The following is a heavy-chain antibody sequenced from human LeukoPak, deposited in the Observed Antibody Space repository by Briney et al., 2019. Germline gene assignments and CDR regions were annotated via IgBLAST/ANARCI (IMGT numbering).Heavy chain of an antibody. CDR1: GFTFSTYW. CDR3: ARVLYNWNDCLDY. CDR2: ISGDGTTT. J-gene: IGHJ4*02. V-gene: IGHV3-74*01. Sequence: GGSLRPSCAASGFTFSTYWMHWVRQVPGKGLVWVSRISGDGTTTSYADSVKGRFTISRDNAKSTLYLQMNSLRAEDAAVYYCARVLYNWNDCLDYWGQGTLVTVSS. D-gene: IGHD1-20*01.